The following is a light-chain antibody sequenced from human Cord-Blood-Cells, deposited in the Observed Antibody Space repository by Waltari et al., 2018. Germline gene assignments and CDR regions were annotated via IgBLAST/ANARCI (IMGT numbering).Light chain of an antibody. J-gene: IGKJ3*01. CDR1: QSVSSY. V-gene: IGKV3-11*01. Sequence: EIVLTQSPATPSLSPGERATLSCRASQSVSSYLAWYQQKPGQAPRLLIYDASNRATGIPARFSGSGSGTDFTLTISSLEPEDFAVYYCQQRSNWPPGDTFGPGTKVDIK. CDR2: DAS. CDR3: QQRSNWPPGDT.